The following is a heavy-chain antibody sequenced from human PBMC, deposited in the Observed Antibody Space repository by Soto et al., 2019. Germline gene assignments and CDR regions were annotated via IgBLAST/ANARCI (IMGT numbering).Heavy chain of an antibody. CDR1: GYTFNSYG. V-gene: IGHV1-18*01. Sequence: QVQLVQSGAEVKKPGASVKVSCKASGYTFNSYGISWVRQAPGQGLEWMGWINPYNGNTKYAQKVQGRVTMTSDTSSRTASMELRSLISADTAVYYCARDPALGVPFDYWGQGTLVTVSS. J-gene: IGHJ4*02. CDR3: ARDPALGVPFDY. CDR2: INPYNGNT.